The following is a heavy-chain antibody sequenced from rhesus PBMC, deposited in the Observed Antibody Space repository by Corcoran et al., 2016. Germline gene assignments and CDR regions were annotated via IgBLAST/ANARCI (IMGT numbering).Heavy chain of an antibody. V-gene: IGHV4-76*01. CDR3: ARDYYTGGAFDF. D-gene: IGHD3-16*01. CDR1: GGSISRGYD. CDR2: IDGSSGST. Sequence: QVQLQESGPGVVKPSETLSLPCAVSGGSISRGYDWSWIRQPHGKGMEWIGYIDGSSGSTNYNPSLKNRVTISKDASKNQFSLKLSSVTAADTAVYYCARDYYTGGAFDFWGQGLRVTVSS. J-gene: IGHJ3*01.